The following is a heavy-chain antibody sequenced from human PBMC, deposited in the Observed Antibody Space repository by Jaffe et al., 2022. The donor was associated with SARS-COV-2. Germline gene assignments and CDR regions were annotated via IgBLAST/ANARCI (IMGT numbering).Heavy chain of an antibody. CDR1: GDSISSTSHY. CDR2: VYYTGDA. V-gene: IGHV4-39*01. J-gene: IGHJ4*02. Sequence: QLQLQESGPGLVKSSETLSLTCTVSGDSISSTSHYWGWIRQPPGKGLEWIGCVYYTGDAYYNPSLKSRVTISVDTSKNQFSLKVSSVTATDTAVYFCARRVGRSSWFDYWGQGILVTVSS. D-gene: IGHD6-13*01. CDR3: ARRVGRSSWFDY.